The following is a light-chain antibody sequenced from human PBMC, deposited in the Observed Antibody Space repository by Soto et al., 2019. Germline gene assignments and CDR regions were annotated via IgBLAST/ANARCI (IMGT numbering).Light chain of an antibody. CDR2: AAS. CDR3: QQYGDSPFT. CDR1: QSVTINS. V-gene: IGKV3-20*01. J-gene: IGKJ3*01. Sequence: EAVLTQSPGTLSLSPGDTATLFCRASQSVTINSLAWYQQKPGQTPRLLIYAASTRASGIPDRFSGSGSGTEFALTISRLEPEDFALYYCQQYGDSPFTFGPGTKVDIK.